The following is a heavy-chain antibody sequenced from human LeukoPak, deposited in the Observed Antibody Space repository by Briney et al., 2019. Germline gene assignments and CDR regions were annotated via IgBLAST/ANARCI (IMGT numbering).Heavy chain of an antibody. CDR3: ARVIAARREWFDP. Sequence: KPSETLSLTCTVSGGSISSYYWSWIRQPPGKGLEWIGYIYYSGSTNYNPSLKSRVTISVDTSKNQFSLKLSSVTAADTAVYYCARVIAARREWFDPGGQEPLVTVSS. CDR2: IYYSGST. D-gene: IGHD6-6*01. CDR1: GGSISSYY. V-gene: IGHV4-59*01. J-gene: IGHJ5*02.